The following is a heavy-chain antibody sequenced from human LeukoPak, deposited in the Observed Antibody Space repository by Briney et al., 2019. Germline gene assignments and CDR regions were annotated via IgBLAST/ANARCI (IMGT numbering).Heavy chain of an antibody. Sequence: GGSLRLSCAASGFTFTNYGMHWVRQAPGKGLVWVSRINSDGSSTSNADSVKGRFTISRDNAKNTLYLQMNSLRVDDTAVYYCARMAWVGPDYYYMDVWGKGTTVTVSS. D-gene: IGHD5-24*01. CDR1: GFTFTNYG. J-gene: IGHJ6*03. CDR2: INSDGSST. CDR3: ARMAWVGPDYYYMDV. V-gene: IGHV3-74*01.